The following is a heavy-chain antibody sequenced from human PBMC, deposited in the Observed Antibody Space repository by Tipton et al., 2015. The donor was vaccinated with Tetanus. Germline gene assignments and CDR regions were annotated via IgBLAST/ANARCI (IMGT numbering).Heavy chain of an antibody. CDR2: INPHSGDT. CDR1: GYTFSDYY. D-gene: IGHD6-13*01. V-gene: IGHV1-2*02. CDR3: AGGGRDSRSGSSWVSLCVLDA. J-gene: IGHJ5*02. Sequence: QLVQSGAEVKKPGASVKVSCKASGYTFSDYYMHWVRQTPGQGLEWMGRINPHSGDTNYPQEFQGRVTMTRDKSISTAYMDWSRLRSGDPAVYYFAGGGRDSRSGSSWVSLCVLDAWGQGTLVTVSP.